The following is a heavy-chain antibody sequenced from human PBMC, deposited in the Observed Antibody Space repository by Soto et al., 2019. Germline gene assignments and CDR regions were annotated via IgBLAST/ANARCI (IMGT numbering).Heavy chain of an antibody. V-gene: IGHV1-46*01. J-gene: IGHJ4*02. CDR3: ARDMGVVVTAPEGADY. CDR2: INPSGGST. D-gene: IGHD2-21*02. CDR1: GYTFTSYY. Sequence: ASVKVSCKASGYTFTSYYMHWVRQAPGQGLEWMGIINPSGGSTSYAQKFQGRVTMTRDTSTSTVYMELSSLRSEDTAVYYCARDMGVVVTAPEGADYWGQGTLVTVSS.